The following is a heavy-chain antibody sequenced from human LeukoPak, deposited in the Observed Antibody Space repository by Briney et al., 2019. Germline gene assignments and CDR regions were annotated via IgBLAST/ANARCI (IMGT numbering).Heavy chain of an antibody. CDR3: ARDYADYVGYFFFDY. CDR1: GFTFGNYA. D-gene: IGHD4-17*01. Sequence: GGSLRLSCAASGFTFGNYAMSWVRQTQGKGLEWVSSISGGGETTYYADSAKGRFTISRDNSQNTLYLQMNSLRAEDTAVYYCARDYADYVGYFFFDYWGQGTLVTVSS. V-gene: IGHV3-23*01. CDR2: ISGGGETT. J-gene: IGHJ4*02.